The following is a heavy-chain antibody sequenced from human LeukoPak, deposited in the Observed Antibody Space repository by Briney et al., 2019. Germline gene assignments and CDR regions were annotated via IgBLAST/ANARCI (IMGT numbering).Heavy chain of an antibody. J-gene: IGHJ4*02. Sequence: PSETLSLTRAVYVGSFSGYYWSWIRQPPGKGLEWIGEINHSGSTNYNPPLKSRVTISVDTSKNQFPLKLSSVTAADTAVYYCARGRLYYYDSSGYYVKSRALYYFDYWGQGTLVTVSS. CDR3: ARGRLYYYDSSGYYVKSRALYYFDY. CDR1: VGSFSGYY. V-gene: IGHV4-34*01. CDR2: INHSGST. D-gene: IGHD3-22*01.